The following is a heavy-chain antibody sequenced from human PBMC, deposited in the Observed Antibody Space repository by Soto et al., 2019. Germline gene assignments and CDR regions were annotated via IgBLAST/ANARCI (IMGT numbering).Heavy chain of an antibody. CDR1: GYTFTSYG. Sequence: ASVKVYCKASGYTFTSYGISWVRQAPGQGLEWMGWISAYNGNTNYAQKLQGRVTMTTDTSTSTAYMELRSLRSDDTAVYYCARDPISEVQQARAPAFHFSDQAPMGTV. D-gene: IGHD1-1*01. CDR3: ARDPISEVQQARAPAFHF. CDR2: ISAYNGNT. V-gene: IGHV1-18*04. J-gene: IGHJ3*01.